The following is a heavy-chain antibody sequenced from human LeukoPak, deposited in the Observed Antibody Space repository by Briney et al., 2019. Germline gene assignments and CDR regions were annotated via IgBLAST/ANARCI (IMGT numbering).Heavy chain of an antibody. CDR1: GFTFSGYA. CDR2: ISGSGGST. CDR3: AKVRGRDSVDY. J-gene: IGHJ4*02. V-gene: IGHV3-23*01. D-gene: IGHD1-26*01. Sequence: GGSLRLSCAASGFTFSGYAMSWVRQAPGKGLEWVSAISGSGGSTYYADSAKGRFTISRDNSKNTLYLQMNSLRAEDTAVYYCAKVRGRDSVDYWGQGTLVTVSS.